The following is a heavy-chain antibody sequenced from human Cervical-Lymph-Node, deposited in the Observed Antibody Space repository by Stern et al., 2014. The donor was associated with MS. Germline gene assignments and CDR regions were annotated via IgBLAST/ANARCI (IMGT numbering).Heavy chain of an antibody. Sequence: VQLVESGAEVKKPGSSVKVSCKASGGTFNTNVISWVRQAPGQGLEWMGGIIPIFGTALYAQKFQGRVTITANESNRAASMELSSLKSEDTAVYYCAGAAYSTSSYNYWGQGTLVIVSS. D-gene: IGHD6-6*01. CDR2: IIPIFGTA. CDR1: GGTFNTNV. CDR3: AGAAYSTSSYNY. V-gene: IGHV1-69*01. J-gene: IGHJ4*02.